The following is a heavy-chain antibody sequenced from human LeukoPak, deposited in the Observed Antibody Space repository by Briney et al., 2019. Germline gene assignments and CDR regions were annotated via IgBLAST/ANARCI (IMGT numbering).Heavy chain of an antibody. J-gene: IGHJ4*02. V-gene: IGHV3-7*01. CDR2: IKQDGSEK. D-gene: IGHD1-26*01. Sequence: GGSLRLSCAASGFTFSSYWMSWVRQAPGKGLDWVANIKQDGSEKYYVDSVKGRFTISRDNAKNSLYLQMNSLRAEDTAVYYCARAAVGATFDYWGQGTLDTVSS. CDR1: GFTFSSYW. CDR3: ARAAVGATFDY.